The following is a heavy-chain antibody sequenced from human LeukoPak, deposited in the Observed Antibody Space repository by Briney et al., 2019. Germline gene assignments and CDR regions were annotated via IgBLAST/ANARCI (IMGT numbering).Heavy chain of an antibody. CDR2: ISGGGSST. CDR1: GFTFSNNR. J-gene: IGHJ4*02. D-gene: IGHD1-26*01. V-gene: IGHV3-74*01. Sequence: EGSLRLSCAASGFTFSNNRMHWVRQAPGKGLVWVSRISGGGSSTSYADSVKGRFTISRDNAKNTLYLQMNSLRAEDTAVYYCARASSVGAIWTIDYWGQGTLVTVSS. CDR3: ARASSVGAIWTIDY.